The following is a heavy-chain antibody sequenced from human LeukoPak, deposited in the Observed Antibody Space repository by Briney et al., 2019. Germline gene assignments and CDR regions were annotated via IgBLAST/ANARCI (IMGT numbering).Heavy chain of an antibody. D-gene: IGHD3-22*01. CDR3: ARVGDDSSGYYSYYYYYMDV. Sequence: PGGSLRLSCAASGFTFSSYEMNWVRQAPGKGLEWVSYISSSGSTIYYADSVKGRFTISRDNAKNSLYLQMNSLRAEDTAVYYCARVGDDSSGYYSYYYYYMDVWGKGTTVTISS. CDR2: ISSSGSTI. V-gene: IGHV3-48*03. J-gene: IGHJ6*03. CDR1: GFTFSSYE.